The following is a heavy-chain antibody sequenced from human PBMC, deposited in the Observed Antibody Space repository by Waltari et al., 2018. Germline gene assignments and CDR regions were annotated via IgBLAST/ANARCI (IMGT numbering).Heavy chain of an antibody. CDR1: GFTSFNYF. D-gene: IGHD2-21*01. J-gene: IGHJ4*02. CDR3: AKGFEDLLPFDH. V-gene: IGHV3-23*04. Sequence: EVQLVESGGGLVQPGGSLRLSWAASGFTSFNYFISWVRQAPGKGLGWISASSDGGVYTYYADSVEGRFTISRDSSKNTIYLQMNSLRVEDTALYYCAKGFEDLLPFDHWGQGTQVTVSS. CDR2: SSDGGVYT.